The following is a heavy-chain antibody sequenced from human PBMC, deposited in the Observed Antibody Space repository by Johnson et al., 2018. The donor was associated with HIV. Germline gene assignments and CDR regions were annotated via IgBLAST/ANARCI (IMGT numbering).Heavy chain of an antibody. CDR2: IKEDGSDK. CDR1: GFTFSSYW. D-gene: IGHD1-26*01. Sequence: EVQLVESGGGLVQPGGSLRLSCAASGFTFSSYWMSWVRQAPGKGLEWVANIKEDGSDKYYVDSVKGRFTISRDNVQNSLSLQMNSLRPEDTAVYYCERGRVPEYSVIASGAFDIWGQGTMVTVSS. V-gene: IGHV3-7*01. J-gene: IGHJ3*02. CDR3: ERGRVPEYSVIASGAFDI.